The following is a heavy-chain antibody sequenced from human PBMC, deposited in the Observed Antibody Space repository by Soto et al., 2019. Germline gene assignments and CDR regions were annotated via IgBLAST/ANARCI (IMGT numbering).Heavy chain of an antibody. Sequence: QVQLVESGGGVVQPGRSLRLSCAASGFTFSSYAMHWVRQAPGKGLEWVAVISYDGSNKYYADSVKGRFTISRDNSKNTLYLQMNSLRAEDTAVYYCARDLRVVAATRYDYYGMDVWGQGTTVTVSS. V-gene: IGHV3-30-3*01. D-gene: IGHD2-15*01. CDR2: ISYDGSNK. CDR3: ARDLRVVAATRYDYYGMDV. CDR1: GFTFSSYA. J-gene: IGHJ6*02.